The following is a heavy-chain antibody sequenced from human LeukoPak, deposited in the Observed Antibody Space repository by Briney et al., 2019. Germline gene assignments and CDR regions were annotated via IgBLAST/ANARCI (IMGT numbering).Heavy chain of an antibody. CDR1: GFTFTTYW. J-gene: IGHJ4*02. Sequence: GGSLRLSCAASGFTFTTYWMTWVRQAPGKGLEWVANINQDGTEKYYVDSVKGRFTISRDNAKNSLYLQMDSLRAEDTAVYYCARGPTNGQAFDYWGQGTLVSVSS. CDR2: INQDGTEK. V-gene: IGHV3-7*01. D-gene: IGHD2-8*01. CDR3: ARGPTNGQAFDY.